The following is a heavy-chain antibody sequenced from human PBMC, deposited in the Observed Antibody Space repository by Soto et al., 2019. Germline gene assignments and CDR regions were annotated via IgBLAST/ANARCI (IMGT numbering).Heavy chain of an antibody. D-gene: IGHD3-22*01. Sequence: EVQLLESGGDLIQPGGSLRLSCAASGFTFSSYAMSWVRQAPGKGLGWVSASSSSGGSTFYADSVKGRFTISRDNSRNTLYLQMNSLRAEDTAIYYCAKYQPMTQPRPYFDYWGQGTLVTVSS. CDR2: SSSSGGST. V-gene: IGHV3-23*01. CDR1: GFTFSSYA. CDR3: AKYQPMTQPRPYFDY. J-gene: IGHJ4*02.